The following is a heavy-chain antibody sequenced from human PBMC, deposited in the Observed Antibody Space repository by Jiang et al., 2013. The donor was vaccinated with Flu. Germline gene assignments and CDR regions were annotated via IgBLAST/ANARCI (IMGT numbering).Heavy chain of an antibody. J-gene: IGHJ5*02. CDR1: GDSVSSNSAA. D-gene: IGHD6-19*01. V-gene: IGHV6-1*01. CDR3: ARDSHTGYSSGWYEFGPNHPDNWFDP. CDR2: TYYRSKWYN. Sequence: QTLSLTCAISGDSVSSNSAAWNWIRQSPSRGLEWLGRTYYRSKWYNDYAVSVKSRITINPDTSKNQFSLQLNSVTPEDTAVYYCARDSHTGYSSGWYEFGPNHPDNWFDPWGQGTLVTVSS.